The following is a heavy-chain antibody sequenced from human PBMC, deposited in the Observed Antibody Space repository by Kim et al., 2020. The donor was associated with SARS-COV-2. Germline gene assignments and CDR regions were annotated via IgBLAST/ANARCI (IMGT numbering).Heavy chain of an antibody. CDR3: ARDEGEQQLYRAEPYFQH. CDR2: IIPIFGTA. V-gene: IGHV1-69*13. Sequence: SVKVSCKASGGTFSSYAISWVRQAPGQGLEWMGGIIPIFGTANYAQKFQGRVTITADESTSTAYMELSSLRSEDTAVYYCARDEGEQQLYRAEPYFQHWGQGTLVTVSS. CDR1: GGTFSSYA. D-gene: IGHD6-13*01. J-gene: IGHJ1*01.